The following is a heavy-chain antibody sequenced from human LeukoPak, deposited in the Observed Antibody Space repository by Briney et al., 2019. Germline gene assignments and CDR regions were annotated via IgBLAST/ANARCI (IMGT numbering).Heavy chain of an antibody. CDR2: NYSSGSI. D-gene: IGHD3-3*01. V-gene: IGHV3-53*01. J-gene: IGHJ5*02. CDR1: GFSVSSNY. CDR3: ARGQTSLEWFDP. Sequence: GGSLRLSCAASGFSVSSNYMSWVRQAPGKGLEWVSINYSSGSIYYADSVKGRFTISRDNSKNMVYLQMNSLRVEDTAVYYCARGQTSLEWFDPWGQGTLVTVSS.